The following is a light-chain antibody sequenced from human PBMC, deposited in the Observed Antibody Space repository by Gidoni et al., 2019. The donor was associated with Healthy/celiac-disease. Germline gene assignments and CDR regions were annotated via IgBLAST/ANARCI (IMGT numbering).Light chain of an antibody. CDR2: LGS. V-gene: IGKV2-28*01. J-gene: IGKJ3*01. CDR3: MQALQTPFT. CDR1: QSLLHSNGYNY. Sequence: DIVMTQPPLSLPVTPGEPASISCRSSQSLLHSNGYNYLDWYLQKPGQSPQLLIYLGSNRASGVPDRFSGSGSGTDFTLKISRVEAEDVGVYYCMQALQTPFTFGPETKVDIK.